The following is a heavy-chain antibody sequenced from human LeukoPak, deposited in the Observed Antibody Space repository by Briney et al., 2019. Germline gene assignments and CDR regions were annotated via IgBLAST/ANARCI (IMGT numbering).Heavy chain of an antibody. CDR1: GGSISSSSYY. D-gene: IGHD6-13*01. V-gene: IGHV4-39*01. CDR3: ARTPRVYGMDV. J-gene: IGHJ6*02. CDR2: IYYSGST. Sequence: SETLSLTCTVSGGSISSSSYYWGWIRQPPGKGLEWIGSIYYSGSTYYNPSLKSRVTISVDTSKNQFSLKLSSVTAADTAVYYCARTPRVYGMDVWGQGTTVTVSS.